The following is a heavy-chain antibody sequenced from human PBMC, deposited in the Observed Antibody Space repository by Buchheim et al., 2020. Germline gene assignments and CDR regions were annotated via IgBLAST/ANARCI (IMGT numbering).Heavy chain of an antibody. CDR3: AKEPLVGTYWYFDL. CDR2: ISGSGGST. V-gene: IGHV3-23*04. Sequence: EVQLVESGGVLVQTGGSLRLSCAASGFTFSTSWMHWVRQAPGKGLVWVSAISGSGGSTYYADSVKGRFTISRDNSKNTLYLQMNSLRAEDTAVYYCAKEPLVGTYWYFDLWGRGTL. CDR1: GFTFSTSW. D-gene: IGHD1-1*01. J-gene: IGHJ2*01.